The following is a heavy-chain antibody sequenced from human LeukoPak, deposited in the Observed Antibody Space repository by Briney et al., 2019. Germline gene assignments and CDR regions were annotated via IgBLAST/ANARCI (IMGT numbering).Heavy chain of an antibody. CDR2: ISGGGGST. D-gene: IGHD3-10*01. V-gene: IGHV3-23*01. CDR1: GFIFSSYA. J-gene: IGHJ3*02. Sequence: GGSLRLSCAASGFIFSSYALSWVRQAPGKGPEWVSGISGGGGSTDYADSVKGRFTISRDNSKNTLYLQMNSLRAEDTAVYYCAKTRGITKGAFDIWGQGTMATVSS. CDR3: AKTRGITKGAFDI.